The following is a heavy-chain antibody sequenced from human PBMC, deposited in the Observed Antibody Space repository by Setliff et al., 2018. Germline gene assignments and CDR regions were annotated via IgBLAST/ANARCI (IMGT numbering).Heavy chain of an antibody. D-gene: IGHD2-21*01. CDR1: GFTFSSYE. CDR2: ISSSGSTI. V-gene: IGHV3-48*03. J-gene: IGHJ4*02. CDR3: ARNIPWTQPIDY. Sequence: GGSLRLSCAASGFTFSSYEMNWVRQAPGKGLEWVSYISSSGSTIYYTDSVKGRFTISRDNAKNSLYLQMNSLRAEDTAVYYCARNIPWTQPIDYWGQGTLVTVSS.